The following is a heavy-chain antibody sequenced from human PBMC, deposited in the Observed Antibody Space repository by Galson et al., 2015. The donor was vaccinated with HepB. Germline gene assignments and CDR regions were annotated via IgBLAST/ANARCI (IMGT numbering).Heavy chain of an antibody. J-gene: IGHJ4*02. V-gene: IGHV1-46*01. CDR1: GYTFTSYY. CDR3: ARDPGSGPPFDY. CDR2: INPSGGST. Sequence: SVKVSCKASGYTFTSYYMHWVRQAPGQGLEWTGIINPSGGSTSYAQKFQGRVTMTRDTSTSTVYMELSSLRSEDTAVYYCARDPGSGPPFDYWGQGTLVTVSS. D-gene: IGHD6-19*01.